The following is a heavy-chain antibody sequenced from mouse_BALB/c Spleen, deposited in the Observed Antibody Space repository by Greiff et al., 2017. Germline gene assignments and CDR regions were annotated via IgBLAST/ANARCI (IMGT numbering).Heavy chain of an antibody. CDR2: INSNGGST. V-gene: IGHV5-6-3*01. Sequence: EVKLVESGGGLVQPGGSLKLSCAASGFTFSSYGMSWVRQTPDKRLELVATINSNGGSTYYPDSVKGRFTISRDNAKNTLYLQMSSLKSEDTAMYYCARVDYGRSFDYWGQGTTLTVSS. CDR3: ARVDYGRSFDY. J-gene: IGHJ2*01. CDR1: GFTFSSYG. D-gene: IGHD1-1*01.